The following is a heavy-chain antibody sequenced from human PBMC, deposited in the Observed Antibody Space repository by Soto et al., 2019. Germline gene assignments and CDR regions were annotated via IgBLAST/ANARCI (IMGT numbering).Heavy chain of an antibody. CDR1: GGTFSNYA. V-gene: IGHV1-69*13. CDR3: ARTEGAPKTFFGHYYYSVMDV. Sequence: ASVKVSCKASGGTFSNYAISWVRQAPGQGLVWMGGIIPIFGATHYAQKFQDRVTINADESTSTAYMELHSLTSEDTAVYYCARTEGAPKTFFGHYYYSVMDVWGQGTTVTVSS. D-gene: IGHD1-26*01. CDR2: IIPIFGAT. J-gene: IGHJ6*02.